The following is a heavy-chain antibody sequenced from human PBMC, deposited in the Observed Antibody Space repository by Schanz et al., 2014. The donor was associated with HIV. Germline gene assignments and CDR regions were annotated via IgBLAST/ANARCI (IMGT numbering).Heavy chain of an antibody. J-gene: IGHJ5*02. CDR2: ISAYNGNT. CDR1: GYTFTSYG. D-gene: IGHD2-2*02. V-gene: IGHV1-18*01. Sequence: QVQLVQSGAEVKKPGASVKVSCKASGYTFTSYGINWVRQAPGQGLEWMGWISAYNGNTNYAQKLQGRVTMTTDTSTSTAYMDLRSLRSDDTAVYYCARDVSVDCTGINNCYTRKWFDPWGQGTLVTVSS. CDR3: ARDVSVDCTGINNCYTRKWFDP.